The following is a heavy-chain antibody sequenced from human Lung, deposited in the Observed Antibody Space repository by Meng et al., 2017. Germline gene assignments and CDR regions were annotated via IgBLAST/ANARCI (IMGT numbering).Heavy chain of an antibody. V-gene: IGHV4-34*01. CDR2: INHSGST. J-gene: IGHJ4*02. D-gene: IGHD4-11*01. CDR3: ARGPTTMAHDFDY. CDR1: GGSFSDYY. Sequence: QVVLPQWGAGLLKPSETLSLTCVVSGGSFSDYYWSWIRQPPGKGLEWIGEINHSGSTNYNPSLESRATISVDTSQNNLSLKLSSVTAADSAVYYCARGPTTMAHDFDYWGQGTLVTVSS.